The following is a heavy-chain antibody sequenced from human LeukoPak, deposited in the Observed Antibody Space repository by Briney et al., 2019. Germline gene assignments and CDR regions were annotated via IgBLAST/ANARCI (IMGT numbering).Heavy chain of an antibody. CDR1: GFTFSSYW. D-gene: IGHD4-17*01. CDR2: MSYDGSNK. J-gene: IGHJ4*02. V-gene: IGHV3-30*18. CDR3: AKFPGDYDSDY. Sequence: GGSLRLSCAASGFTFSSYWMSWVRQAPGKGLEWVAVMSYDGSNKYYADSVKGRFTISRDNSKNTLYLQMNSLRAEDTAVYYCAKFPGDYDSDYWGQGTLVTVSS.